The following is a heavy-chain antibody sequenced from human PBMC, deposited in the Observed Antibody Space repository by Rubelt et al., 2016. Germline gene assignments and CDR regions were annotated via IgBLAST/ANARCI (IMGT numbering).Heavy chain of an antibody. V-gene: IGHV4-34*01. Sequence: QVHLQQWGAGLLKPSETLSLSCAVYGGSFSGHSWSWIRQPPGKGLEWIGSIYYSGSTYHNPSLKSRVTISVDTTKKQFSLKRCSVTAADTAVYYCARVSTTISRGWFDPWGQGTLVTVSS. J-gene: IGHJ5*02. CDR3: ARVSTTISRGWFDP. CDR1: GGSFSGHS. D-gene: IGHD3-3*01. CDR2: IYYSGST.